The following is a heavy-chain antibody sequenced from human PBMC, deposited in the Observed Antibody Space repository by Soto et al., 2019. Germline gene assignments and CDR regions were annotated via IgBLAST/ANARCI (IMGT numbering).Heavy chain of an antibody. CDR3: ARDQGYCSSTSCYDGDY. D-gene: IGHD2-2*01. J-gene: IGHJ4*02. CDR2: ISSSSSTI. CDR1: GFTFSSYS. V-gene: IGHV3-48*01. Sequence: VGSLRLSCAASGFTFSSYSMNWVRQAPGKGLEWVSYISSSSSTIYYADSVKGRFTISRDNAKNSLYLQMNSLRAEDTAVYYCARDQGYCSSTSCYDGDYWGQGTLVTVSS.